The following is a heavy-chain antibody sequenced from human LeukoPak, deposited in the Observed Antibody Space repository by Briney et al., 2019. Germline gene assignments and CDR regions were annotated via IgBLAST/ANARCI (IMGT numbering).Heavy chain of an antibody. V-gene: IGHV3-7*01. CDR2: INQDGGEK. CDR1: GFTFTSQW. Sequence: GSLRLSCAASGFTFTSQWMSWVRQAPGKGLEWVANINQDGGEKYFLDSVKGRFTISRDNAMNSLYLQMNSLRAEDTAVYYCARDKVEMATISHPYYYYGMDVWGQGTTVTVSS. J-gene: IGHJ6*02. CDR3: ARDKVEMATISHPYYYYGMDV. D-gene: IGHD5-24*01.